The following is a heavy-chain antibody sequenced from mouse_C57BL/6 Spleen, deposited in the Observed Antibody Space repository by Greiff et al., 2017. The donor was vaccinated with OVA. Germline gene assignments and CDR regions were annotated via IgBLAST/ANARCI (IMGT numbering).Heavy chain of an antibody. D-gene: IGHD5-1*01. V-gene: IGHV1-9*01. CDR2: ILPGSGST. CDR3: ASESNYVDD. Sequence: VKLQESGAELMKPGASVKLSCKATGYTFTGYWIEWVKQRPGHGLEWIGEILPGSGSTNYNEKFKGKATFTADTSANTAYMRLSSLTTEDSAIYYCASESNYVDDWGQGTTLTVSS. J-gene: IGHJ2*01. CDR1: GYTFTGYW.